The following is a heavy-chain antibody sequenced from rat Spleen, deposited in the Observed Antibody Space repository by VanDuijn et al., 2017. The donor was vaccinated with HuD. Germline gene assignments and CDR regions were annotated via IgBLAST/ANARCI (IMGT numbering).Heavy chain of an antibody. Sequence: QVQLKESGPGLVQPSETLSLTCTVSGFSLTSYSVSWVRQPSGKGPEWMGVMWSGGSTAYNSPLKSRLSISRDTSKSQVFLKMSSLQTDDTAIYFCARGDFSGGFAYWGQGTLVTVSS. CDR1: GFSLTSYS. D-gene: IGHD1-1*01. CDR3: ARGDFSGGFAY. V-gene: IGHV2-15*01. CDR2: MWSGGST. J-gene: IGHJ3*01.